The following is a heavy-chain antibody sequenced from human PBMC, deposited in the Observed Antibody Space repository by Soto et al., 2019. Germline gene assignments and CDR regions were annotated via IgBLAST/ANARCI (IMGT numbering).Heavy chain of an antibody. CDR3: ARGALRFLEWLPPPIDY. CDR1: GYTFTSYA. CDR2: INAGNGNT. Sequence: GASVKVSCKASGYTFTSYAMHWVRQAPGQRLEWMGWINAGNGNTKYSQKFQGRVTITRDTSASTAYMELSSLRSEDTAVYYCARGALRFLEWLPPPIDYWGQGTLVTVSS. D-gene: IGHD3-3*01. V-gene: IGHV1-3*01. J-gene: IGHJ4*02.